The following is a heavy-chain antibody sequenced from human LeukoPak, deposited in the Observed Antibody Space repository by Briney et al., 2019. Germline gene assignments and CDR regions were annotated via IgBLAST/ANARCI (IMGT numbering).Heavy chain of an antibody. CDR2: IKHDGSEE. V-gene: IGHV3-7*01. J-gene: IGHJ4*02. D-gene: IGHD6-19*01. CDR3: ARPILSGWYEGDY. CDR1: GFTFRNYW. Sequence: PGGSLRLSCAASGFTFRNYWMTWVRQAPGKGLEWVANIKHDGSEEYYVDSVKGRFTISRDNAKNSLYLQMNSLRAEDTAVYYCARPILSGWYEGDYWGQGTLVTVSS.